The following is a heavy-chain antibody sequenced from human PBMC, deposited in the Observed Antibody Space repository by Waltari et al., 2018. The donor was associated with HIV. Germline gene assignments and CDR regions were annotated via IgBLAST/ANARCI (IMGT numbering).Heavy chain of an antibody. CDR2: IYYSGST. CDR3: ARHSQVVVITHGYFQH. CDR1: GGSISSSSYY. J-gene: IGHJ1*01. Sequence: QLQLQESGPGLVKPSETLSLTCTVSGGSISSSSYYWGWIRQPPGKGLEWIGSIYYSGSTDYNPSLKSRVTISVDTSKSQFSLKLSSVTAADTAVYYCARHSQVVVITHGYFQHWGQGTLVTVSS. D-gene: IGHD3-22*01. V-gene: IGHV4-39*01.